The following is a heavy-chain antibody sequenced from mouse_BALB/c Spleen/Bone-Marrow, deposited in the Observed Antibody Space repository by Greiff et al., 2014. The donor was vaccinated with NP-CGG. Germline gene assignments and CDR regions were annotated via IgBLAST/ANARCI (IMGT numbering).Heavy chain of an antibody. D-gene: IGHD2-10*01. CDR3: ASSAYS. J-gene: IGHJ3*01. CDR2: IDPANGNT. Sequence: VHVKQSGAALVKPGASVKLSCTASGFNIKDTYMHWVKQRPEQGLEWIGRIDPANGNTKYDPKFQGKATITADTSSNTAYLQLSSLTSEDTAVYYCASSAYSWGQGTLVTVSA. V-gene: IGHV14-3*02. CDR1: GFNIKDTY.